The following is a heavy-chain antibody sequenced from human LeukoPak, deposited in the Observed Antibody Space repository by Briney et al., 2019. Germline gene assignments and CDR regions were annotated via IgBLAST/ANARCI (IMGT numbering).Heavy chain of an antibody. CDR3: ARPSRGYSYEFDY. Sequence: SETLSLTCTVSGGSISSSSYYWGWIRQPPGKGLVWIGSIYYSGSTYYNPSLKSRVTISVDTSKNQFSLKLSSVTAADTAVYYCARPSRGYSYEFDYWGQGTLVTVSS. CDR2: IYYSGST. J-gene: IGHJ4*02. V-gene: IGHV4-39*01. CDR1: GGSISSSSYY. D-gene: IGHD5-18*01.